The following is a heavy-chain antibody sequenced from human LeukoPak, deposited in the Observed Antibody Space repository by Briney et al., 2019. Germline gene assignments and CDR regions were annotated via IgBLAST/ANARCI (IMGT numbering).Heavy chain of an antibody. CDR1: GYTFTGYY. CDR2: INPNSGGT. V-gene: IGHV1-2*02. D-gene: IGHD1-1*01. Sequence: GASVKVSCKASGYTFTGYYMHWVRQAPGQGLEWMGWINPNSGGTNYAQKFQGRVTMTRDTSISTAYMELSRLRSDDTAVYYRARASWDNWNGDALDIWGQGTMVTVSS. J-gene: IGHJ3*02. CDR3: ARASWDNWNGDALDI.